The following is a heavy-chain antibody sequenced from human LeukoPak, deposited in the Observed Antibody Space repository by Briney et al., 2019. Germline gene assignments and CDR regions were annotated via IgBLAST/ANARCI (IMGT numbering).Heavy chain of an antibody. CDR3: ARHHSPTTVTTGYAFDI. Sequence: GESLKISCKGSGYSFTSYWISWVRQMPGKGLEWMGRIDPSDSYTIYSPSFQGHVTISADKSISTAYLQWSSLKASDTAMYYCARHHSPTTVTTGYAFDIWGQGTMVTVSS. J-gene: IGHJ3*02. CDR1: GYSFTSYW. V-gene: IGHV5-10-1*01. D-gene: IGHD4-17*01. CDR2: IDPSDSYT.